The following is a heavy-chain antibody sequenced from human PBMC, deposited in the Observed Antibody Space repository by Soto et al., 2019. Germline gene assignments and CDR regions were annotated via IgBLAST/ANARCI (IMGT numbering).Heavy chain of an antibody. CDR3: AINYYDTAPY. CDR2: IIPILGVA. V-gene: IGHV1-69*02. CDR1: GGTFSSYT. Sequence: QVQLVQSGADVKKPGSSVKVSCKASGGTFSSYTISWVRQAPGQGLEWMGMIIPILGVANYAHNFQGRVTITADKSTSTAYMELSSLRSEDTAVSYCAINYYDTAPYWGQGTMVTVSS. D-gene: IGHD3-22*01. J-gene: IGHJ3*01.